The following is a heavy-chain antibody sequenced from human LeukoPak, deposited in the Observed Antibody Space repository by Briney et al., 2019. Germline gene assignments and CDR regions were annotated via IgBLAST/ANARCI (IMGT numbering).Heavy chain of an antibody. CDR1: GGTFSSYA. CDR3: ARAGEPEAWHSLGGFDP. Sequence: SVKVSCKASGGTFSSYAINWVRQAPGQGLEWMGGIIPIFGTANYAQKFQGRVTITADESTSTAYMELRSLRSEDTAVYYCARAGEPEAWHSLGGFDPWGQGTLVTVSS. D-gene: IGHD3-3*01. CDR2: IIPIFGTA. V-gene: IGHV1-69*13. J-gene: IGHJ5*02.